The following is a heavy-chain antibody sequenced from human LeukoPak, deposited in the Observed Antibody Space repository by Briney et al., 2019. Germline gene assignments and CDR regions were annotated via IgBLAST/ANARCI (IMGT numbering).Heavy chain of an antibody. CDR1: GYTFTSYY. J-gene: IGHJ6*02. CDR2: INPSRATT. CDR3: ARATTFYYYYGMDV. Sequence: ASVKVSCKTSGYTFTSYYIHWVRQAPGQGLEWMGRINPSRATTNYAQKLHDRITMTRDTSTTTVYMELSSQTSEDTAVYYCARATTFYYYYGMDVWGQGTTVTVSS. V-gene: IGHV1-46*04. D-gene: IGHD1-26*01.